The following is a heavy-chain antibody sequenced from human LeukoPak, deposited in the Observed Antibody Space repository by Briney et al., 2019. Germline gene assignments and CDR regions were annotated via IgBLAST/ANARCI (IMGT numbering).Heavy chain of an antibody. V-gene: IGHV3-23*01. CDR2: ISGGVTST. CDR3: AKTFGEFSISAFDI. Sequence: PGGSLRLSCAASGFTFSSHAMTWVGQAPGRGREGVSPISGGVTSTHYAGSVKGRFTISRDNSKNTLYLQMDSLRAEDTAVYYCAKTFGEFSISAFDIWGQGTMVTVSS. J-gene: IGHJ3*02. D-gene: IGHD3-10*01. CDR1: GFTFSSHA.